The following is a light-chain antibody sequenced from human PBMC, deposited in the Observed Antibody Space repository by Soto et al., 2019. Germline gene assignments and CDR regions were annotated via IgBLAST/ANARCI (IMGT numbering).Light chain of an antibody. V-gene: IGKV1-17*01. Sequence: DIQMTQSPSSLPAAVGERVPITCRASQDLPYDLGWYRQKPVQAPERLIYAASTLQSGVPSRFGGSGSATEFILTISSLEPEDLATYYCLHYDKYPWTFGQGTKVEVK. J-gene: IGKJ1*01. CDR1: QDLPYD. CDR2: AAS. CDR3: LHYDKYPWT.